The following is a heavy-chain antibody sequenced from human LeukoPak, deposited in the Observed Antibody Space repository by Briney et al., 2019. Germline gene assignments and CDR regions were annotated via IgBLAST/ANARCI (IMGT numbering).Heavy chain of an antibody. J-gene: IGHJ4*02. V-gene: IGHV3-7*03. CDR3: ARNSRVGFDY. CDR2: INQDGGEK. Sequence: GGSLRLACAASGFTFSNYWMSWVRQAPGKGLEWVANINQDGGEKYYVDSVKGRFTISRDNAKNSLYLQMNGLRAEDTAVYYCARNSRVGFDYWGQGTLVTVSS. D-gene: IGHD1-26*01. CDR1: GFTFSNYW.